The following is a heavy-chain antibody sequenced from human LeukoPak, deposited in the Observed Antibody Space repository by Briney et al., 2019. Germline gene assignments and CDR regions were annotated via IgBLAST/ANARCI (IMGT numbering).Heavy chain of an antibody. V-gene: IGHV1-69*01. CDR1: GGTFSSYA. CDR2: IIPIFGTA. Sequence: ASVKVSCKASGGTFSSYAISWVRQAPGQGLEWMGGIIPIFGTANYAQKFQGRVTITADESTSTAYMELSRLRSDDTAVYYCARVGDTVFDYWGQGTLVTVSS. D-gene: IGHD5-18*01. J-gene: IGHJ4*02. CDR3: ARVGDTVFDY.